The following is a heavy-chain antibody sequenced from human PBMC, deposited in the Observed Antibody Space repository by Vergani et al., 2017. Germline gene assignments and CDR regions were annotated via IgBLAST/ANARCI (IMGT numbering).Heavy chain of an antibody. CDR1: GFTFSSYG. CDR3: ALALPREDY. D-gene: IGHD3-3*02. Sequence: QVQLVESGGGVVQPGRSLRLSCAASGFTFSSYGMHWVRQAPGKGLEWVAVISYDGSNKYYADSVKGRFTISRDNSKNTLYLQMNSLRAEDTAVYYCALALPREDYWGQGTLVTVSS. J-gene: IGHJ4*02. V-gene: IGHV3-30*03. CDR2: ISYDGSNK.